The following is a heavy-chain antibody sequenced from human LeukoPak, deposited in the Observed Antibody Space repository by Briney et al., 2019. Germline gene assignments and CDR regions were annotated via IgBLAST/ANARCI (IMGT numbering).Heavy chain of an antibody. CDR2: IYYSGST. V-gene: IGHV4-30-4*08. CDR3: AREAGYDFLSGYYIGNTESDY. D-gene: IGHD3-3*01. Sequence: PSETLSLTCTVSGGSISTGDYYWSWIRQPPGKGLEWIGYIYYSGSTYYNPSLKSRLTISVDTSKNQFSLKLSSVTAADTAVYYCAREAGYDFLSGYYIGNTESDYWGQGTLVTVSS. CDR1: GGSISTGDYY. J-gene: IGHJ4*02.